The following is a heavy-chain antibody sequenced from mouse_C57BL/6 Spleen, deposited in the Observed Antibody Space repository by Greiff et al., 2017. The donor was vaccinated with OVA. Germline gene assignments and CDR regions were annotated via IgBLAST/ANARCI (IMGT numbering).Heavy chain of an antibody. J-gene: IGHJ4*01. CDR2: ISSGSSTI. D-gene: IGHD1-1*02. CDR3: ASPGYGPMDY. V-gene: IGHV5-17*01. Sequence: DVKLVESGGGLVKPGGSLKLSCAASGFTFSDYGMHWVRQAPEKGLAWVAYISSGSSTINYADTVKGRFTISRDNAKNTLFLQMTSVRSEDTAMYYGASPGYGPMDYWGQGTSVTVSS. CDR1: GFTFSDYG.